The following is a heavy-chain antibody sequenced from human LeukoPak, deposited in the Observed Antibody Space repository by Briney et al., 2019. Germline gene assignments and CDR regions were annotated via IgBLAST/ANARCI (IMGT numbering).Heavy chain of an antibody. Sequence: KPSETLSLTCTVSGGSISSSSYYWGWIRQPPGKGLEWIGSIYYSGSTYYNPSLKSRVTISVDTSKNQFSLKLSSVTAADTAVYYCARHGDWVVYARRISPNPNPRHYFDYWGQGTLVTVSS. CDR1: GGSISSSSYY. V-gene: IGHV4-39*01. CDR2: IYYSGST. J-gene: IGHJ4*02. CDR3: ARHGDWVVYARRISPNPNPRHYFDY. D-gene: IGHD2-8*02.